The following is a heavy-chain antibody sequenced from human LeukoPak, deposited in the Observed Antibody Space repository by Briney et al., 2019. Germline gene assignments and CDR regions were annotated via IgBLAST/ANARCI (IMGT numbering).Heavy chain of an antibody. V-gene: IGHV4-59*08. CDR1: GGSVSNYY. CDR2: IYSTGST. D-gene: IGHD4-17*01. CDR3: ARHKGWGDYPFDY. Sequence: SETLSLTCTASGGSVSNYYWSWIRQPPGKGLEWIGNIYSTGSTSYNPSLMSRVTISVDTSRNQFSLKLSSVTAADTAVYYCARHKGWGDYPFDYWGPGTLVTVSS. J-gene: IGHJ4*02.